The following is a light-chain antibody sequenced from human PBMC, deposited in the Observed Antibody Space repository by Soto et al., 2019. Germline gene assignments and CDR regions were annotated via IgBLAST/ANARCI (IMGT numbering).Light chain of an antibody. J-gene: IGKJ4*01. V-gene: IGKV1-9*01. CDR1: QGINSH. CDR3: QQVSGYPLS. Sequence: DIHMTRSPSSVSASVGDRFTITCRASQGINSHLAWYQQQPVKAPKLLIYAAFHLQSGVPSRFSGNASGTEFTLTISSLQPEDFATYYCQQVSGYPLSFGGGTQVDIK. CDR2: AAF.